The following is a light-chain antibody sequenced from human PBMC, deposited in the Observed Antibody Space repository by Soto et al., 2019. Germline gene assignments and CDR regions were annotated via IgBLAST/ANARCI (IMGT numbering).Light chain of an antibody. CDR2: AAY. V-gene: IGKV1-39*01. Sequence: DIQMTQSPSSLSASVGDRVTITCRTSQTINNYLNWYQQKPGRAPKLLIYAAYNLQSGVPSRFSGSGSGTDFTLAISAVQPDDFATYFCKQTYSIPLTFGGGTKVDNK. CDR1: QTINNY. CDR3: KQTYSIPLT. J-gene: IGKJ4*01.